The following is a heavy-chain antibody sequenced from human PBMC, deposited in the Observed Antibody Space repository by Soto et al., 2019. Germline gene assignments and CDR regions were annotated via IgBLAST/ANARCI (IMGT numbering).Heavy chain of an antibody. CDR2: IIPIFGTA. Sequence: QVQLEQSGAEVKKPGSSVKVSCKASESTFSSYSINWVRQAPGQGLEWMGEIIPIFGTANYAQKFQGRVTITADESTSTACMELSSLRSEDTAVYYCARDGGRHSGGIDYWGQGTLVTVSS. CDR3: ARDGGRHSGGIDY. V-gene: IGHV1-69*01. D-gene: IGHD1-26*01. J-gene: IGHJ4*02. CDR1: ESTFSSYS.